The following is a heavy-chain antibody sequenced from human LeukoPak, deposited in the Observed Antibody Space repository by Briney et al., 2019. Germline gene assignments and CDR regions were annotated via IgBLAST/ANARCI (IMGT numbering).Heavy chain of an antibody. D-gene: IGHD2-8*01. CDR1: GGTFGSYA. CDR2: IIPIFGTA. CDR3: ATSVWPPYYYYYYMDV. J-gene: IGHJ6*03. V-gene: IGHV1-69*13. Sequence: ASVKVSCKASGGTFGSYAISWVRQAPGQGLEWVGGIIPIFGTANYAQKFQGRVTITADESTSTAYMELSSLRSEDTAAYYCATSVWPPYYYYYYMDVWGKGTTVTVSS.